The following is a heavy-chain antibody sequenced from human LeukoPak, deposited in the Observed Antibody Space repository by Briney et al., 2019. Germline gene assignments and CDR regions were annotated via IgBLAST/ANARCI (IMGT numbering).Heavy chain of an antibody. CDR2: MNPNSGNT. V-gene: IGHV1-8*01. D-gene: IGHD7-27*01. Sequence: ASVKVSCKASGYIFNVYDINWVRQAAGQGLEWMGWMNPNSGNTGYAQKFQGRVTMTRDTSMTTAYMELNSLTSEDTAGYYCAREPMRGRAGDNAFDIWGQGTKVTVSS. J-gene: IGHJ3*02. CDR3: AREPMRGRAGDNAFDI. CDR1: GYIFNVYD.